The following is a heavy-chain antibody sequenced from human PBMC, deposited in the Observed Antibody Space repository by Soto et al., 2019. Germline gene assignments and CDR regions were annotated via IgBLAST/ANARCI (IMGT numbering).Heavy chain of an antibody. V-gene: IGHV4-4*02. CDR1: GGSFTSNNW. CDR3: ASRDSGTSVDY. D-gene: IGHD1-7*01. J-gene: IGHJ4*02. CDR2: IYRTGST. Sequence: ASETLSLTCAVSGGSFTSNNWWTWVRQPPGQGLEWIGEIYRTGSTNYNPSLKSRVTISLDKSENQFSLKVTSLTAADTAVYYCASRDSGTSVDYWGQGTLVTIPS.